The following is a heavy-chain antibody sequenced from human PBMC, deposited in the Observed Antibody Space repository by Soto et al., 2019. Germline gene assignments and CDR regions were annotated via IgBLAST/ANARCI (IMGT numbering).Heavy chain of an antibody. CDR2: ISAYNGNT. J-gene: IGHJ4*02. CDR3: ARDAPPAEY. Sequence: QVQLVQSGAEVKKPGASVKVSCKASGYTFTSYAISWVRQAPGQGLEWMGWISAYNGNTNYAQKLQGRVTMPTYTTTSKAYMDLRSLISDDTAVYYCARDAPPAEYWGQGTLVTVSS. V-gene: IGHV1-18*01. CDR1: GYTFTSYA.